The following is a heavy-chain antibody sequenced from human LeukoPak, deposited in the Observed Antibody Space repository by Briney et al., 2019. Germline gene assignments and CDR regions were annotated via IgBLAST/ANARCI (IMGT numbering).Heavy chain of an antibody. CDR2: IGIAGDT. CDR3: AKDISAAAYSFDY. CDR1: GFTFSSYD. V-gene: IGHV3-13*01. Sequence: GGSLRLSCAASGFTFSSYDIHWVRQATGKGLEWVSAIGIAGDTYYRGSVKGRFTISRENAKNSLYLQMNSLRAGDTAVYYCAKDISAAAYSFDYWGQGTLVTVSS. J-gene: IGHJ4*02. D-gene: IGHD6-13*01.